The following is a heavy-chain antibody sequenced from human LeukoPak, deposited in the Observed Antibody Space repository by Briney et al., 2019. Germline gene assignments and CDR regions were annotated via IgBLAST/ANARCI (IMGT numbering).Heavy chain of an antibody. V-gene: IGHV3-64*01. CDR3: ARAPRATVANYYYYYMDV. D-gene: IGHD4-23*01. J-gene: IGHJ6*03. CDR1: GFTFSSYE. CDR2: ISSNGGST. Sequence: GGSLRLSCAASGFTFSSYEMNWVRQAPGKGLEYVSAISSNGGSTYYANSVKGRFTISRDNSKNTLYLQMGSLRSEDTAVYYCARAPRATVANYYYYYMDVWGKGTTVTISS.